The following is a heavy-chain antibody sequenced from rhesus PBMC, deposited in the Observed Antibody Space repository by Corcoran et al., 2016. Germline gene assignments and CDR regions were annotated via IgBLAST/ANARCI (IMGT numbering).Heavy chain of an antibody. V-gene: IGHV3-116*02. CDR3: SKKSPGAGFGLDS. CDR1: GFTFSDYY. CDR2: IRNKVNGGKP. J-gene: IGHJ6*01. Sequence: EVRLVESGGGLVQPGGSLRLSCAASGFTFSDYYVSCVRQAPGEGPEWVGFIRNKVNGGKPEDAASVKGRFTISRDDSKSVASLEMNSLKTEDTAVYYCSKKSPGAGFGLDSWGQGVVVTVSS.